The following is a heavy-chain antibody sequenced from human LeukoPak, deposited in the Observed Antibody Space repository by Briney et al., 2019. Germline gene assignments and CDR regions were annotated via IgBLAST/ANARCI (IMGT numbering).Heavy chain of an antibody. CDR1: GFTFSSYG. J-gene: IGHJ4*02. V-gene: IGHV3-33*01. CDR2: IWYDGSNK. D-gene: IGHD3-10*01. CDR3: AGDAFTMVRGVIITGYYFDY. Sequence: GRSLRLSCAASGFTFSSYGMHWVRQAPGKGLEWVAVIWYDGSNKYYADSVKGRFTISRDNSKNTLYLQMNSLRAEDTAAYYCAGDAFTMVRGVIITGYYFDYWGQETLVTVSS.